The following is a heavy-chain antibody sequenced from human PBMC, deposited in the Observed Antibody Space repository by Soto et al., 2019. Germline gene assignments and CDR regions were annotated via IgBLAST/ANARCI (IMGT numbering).Heavy chain of an antibody. V-gene: IGHV1-69*06. Sequence: SVKVCCKASGGTLNNDLINWVRQAPGQGLEWMAGIVPIVGTPNYAQKFQGRVTITADKSTSTAYMELNSLRSEDTAVYYCAGRCDGTNCLAHFDYWVQGTLVTVSS. J-gene: IGHJ4*02. CDR2: IVPIVGTP. CDR1: GGTLNNDL. D-gene: IGHD2-2*01. CDR3: AGRCDGTNCLAHFDY.